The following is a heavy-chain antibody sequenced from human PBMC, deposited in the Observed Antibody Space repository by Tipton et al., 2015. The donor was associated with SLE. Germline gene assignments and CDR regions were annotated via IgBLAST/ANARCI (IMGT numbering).Heavy chain of an antibody. CDR2: INHSGST. CDR1: GGSFSGYY. CDR3: ARARWGLGQCGPVPVWVRP. D-gene: IGHD3-16*01. J-gene: IGHJ4*03. V-gene: IGHV4-34*01. Sequence: TLSLTCAVYGGSFSGYYWSWIRQPPGKGLEWIGEINHSGSTNYNPSLKSRVTISVDTSKNQFSLKLSSVTAADTAVYYCARARWGLGQCGPVPVWVRPRGQGTLGNGPS.